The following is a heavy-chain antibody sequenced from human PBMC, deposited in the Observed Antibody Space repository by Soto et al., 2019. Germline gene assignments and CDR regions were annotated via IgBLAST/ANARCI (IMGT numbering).Heavy chain of an antibody. V-gene: IGHV4-61*01. J-gene: IGHJ6*02. CDR3: ARDYYGSGSSDYYYGMDV. Sequence: SETLSLTCTVSGGSVSSGSYYWSWIRQHPGKGLEWIGYIYYSGSTNYNPSLKSRVTISVDTSKNQFSLKLSSVTAADTAVYYCARDYYGSGSSDYYYGMDVWGQGTTVTVSS. CDR2: IYYSGST. D-gene: IGHD3-10*01. CDR1: GGSVSSGSYY.